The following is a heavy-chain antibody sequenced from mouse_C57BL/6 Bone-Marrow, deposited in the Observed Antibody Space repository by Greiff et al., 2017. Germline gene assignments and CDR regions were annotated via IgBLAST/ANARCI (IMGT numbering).Heavy chain of an antibody. J-gene: IGHJ3*01. D-gene: IGHD2-3*01. Sequence: VQLQQSGPELVKPGASVKFSCKASGYSITDYYMNWVKQRNGQSLEWIGVINPNYGTPSYNQKFKCKAPLTVDQSSSTAYMQHSSLTSEDSAVYYCAKFPCDGGFAYWGQGTLVTVSA. CDR1: GYSITDYY. CDR3: AKFPCDGGFAY. V-gene: IGHV1-39*01. CDR2: INPNYGTP.